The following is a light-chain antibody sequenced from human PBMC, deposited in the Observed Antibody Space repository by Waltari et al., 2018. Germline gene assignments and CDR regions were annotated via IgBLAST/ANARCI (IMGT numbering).Light chain of an antibody. CDR2: AAS. CDR1: QGISSY. CDR3: QQYYSYPPT. V-gene: IGKV1-8*01. Sequence: AIRMTQSPSSFSASTGDRVTITCRANQGISSYLAWYQQKPGKAPKLLIYAASTLQSGVPSRFSGSGSGTDFTLTISCLQSEYFATYYCQQYYSYPPTFGGGTKVEIK. J-gene: IGKJ4*01.